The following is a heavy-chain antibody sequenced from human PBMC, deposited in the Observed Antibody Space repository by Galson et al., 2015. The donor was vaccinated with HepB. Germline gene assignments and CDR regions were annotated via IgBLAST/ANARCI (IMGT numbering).Heavy chain of an antibody. CDR2: IWFDGSRV. D-gene: IGHD5-18*01. CDR1: GYSFKKYG. CDR3: AKEDSTSYYFDN. Sequence: SLRLSCAASGYSFKKYGMHWVRQAPGKGLEWVSTIWFDGSRVYYGDSVKGRFTISRDNSKDTLFLRMHSLTPEDTAVYFCAKEDSTSYYFDNWGQGTPVVVSS. J-gene: IGHJ4*02. V-gene: IGHV3-30*02.